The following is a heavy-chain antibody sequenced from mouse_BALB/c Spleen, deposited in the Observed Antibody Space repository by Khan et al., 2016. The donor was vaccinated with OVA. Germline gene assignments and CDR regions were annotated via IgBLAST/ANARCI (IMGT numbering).Heavy chain of an antibody. CDR2: IDPANGKT. J-gene: IGHJ4*01. CDR3: TSSVLLYAMDY. V-gene: IGHV14-3*02. CDR1: GFNIKDTY. Sequence: MQLQQSGAELVKPGASVKLSCTGSGFNIKDTYIQWVKQRPEQGLEWIGRIDPANGKTIFDPEFQGKATISADTSSNTAYLHLSSLTSEDTVVYYCTSSVLLYAMDYWGQGTSVTVSS.